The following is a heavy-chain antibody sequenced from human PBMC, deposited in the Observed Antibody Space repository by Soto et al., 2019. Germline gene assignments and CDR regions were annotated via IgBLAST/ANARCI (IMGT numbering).Heavy chain of an antibody. J-gene: IGHJ6*02. Sequence: SSKLSCKNCGYGFKNNGMSWVRQANGQGLEWMEWSSGYNGNTNSAQNLQGRVTMTTDTSTSTAYMELRSLRSDDTAVYYCARDRIGNVSGIYGMDVWGQGTTVPVFS. CDR1: GYGFKNNG. CDR3: ARDRIGNVSGIYGMDV. V-gene: IGHV1-18*01. D-gene: IGHD3-10*01. CDR2: SSGYNGNT.